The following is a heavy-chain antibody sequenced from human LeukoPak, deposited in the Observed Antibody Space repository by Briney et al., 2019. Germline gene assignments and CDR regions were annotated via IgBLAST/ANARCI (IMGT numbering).Heavy chain of an antibody. D-gene: IGHD2-15*01. V-gene: IGHV4-39*01. CDR2: IYYSGST. Sequence: SETLSLTCTVSGGSISSSSYYWGWIRQPPGKGLEWIGSIYYSGSTYYNPSLKSRVTVSVDTSKNQFSLKLSSVTAADTAVYYCARGAWSYYYFDYWGQGTLVTVSS. CDR1: GGSISSSSYY. J-gene: IGHJ4*02. CDR3: ARGAWSYYYFDY.